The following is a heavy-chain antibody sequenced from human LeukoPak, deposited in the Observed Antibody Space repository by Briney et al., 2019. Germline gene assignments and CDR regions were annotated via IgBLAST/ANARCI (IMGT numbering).Heavy chain of an antibody. CDR2: INPSDGST. CDR1: GYTFTVYH. D-gene: IGHD3-3*01. V-gene: IGHV1-46*01. J-gene: IGHJ4*02. CDR3: ARSVTIFGVATLGY. Sequence: ASVTVSCTASGYTFTVYHMHWVRQAPGQGLEWMGIINPSDGSTTYAQTFQGRVSITRDMSTSTIYMELSSLRSDDTAVYYCARSVTIFGVATLGYWGQGTPVTVSS.